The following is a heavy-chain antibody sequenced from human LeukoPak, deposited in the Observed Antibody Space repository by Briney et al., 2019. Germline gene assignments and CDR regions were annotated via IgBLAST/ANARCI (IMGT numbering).Heavy chain of an antibody. Sequence: PGGSLRLSCAASGFTFSSYAMNWVRQAPGKGLEWVSSISDSGGSTYYADSVKGRFTFSRDNSKSTLYLQMNSLRAEDTAVYYCAKDPGVYGSGSYPTYFDYWGQGTLVTVSS. CDR1: GFTFSSYA. V-gene: IGHV3-23*01. J-gene: IGHJ4*02. CDR3: AKDPGVYGSGSYPTYFDY. CDR2: ISDSGGST. D-gene: IGHD3-10*01.